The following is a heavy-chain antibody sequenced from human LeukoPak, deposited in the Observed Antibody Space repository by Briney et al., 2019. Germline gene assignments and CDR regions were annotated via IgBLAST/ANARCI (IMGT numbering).Heavy chain of an antibody. CDR1: GGSISSYY. Sequence: SETLSLTCTVSGGSISSYYWSWIRQPPGKGLEWIGYIYYSGSTNYNPSLKSRVTISVDTSKNQFSLKLSSETAADTAVYYCARRAHNRPFDYWGQGTLVTVSS. CDR2: IYYSGST. V-gene: IGHV4-59*01. J-gene: IGHJ4*02. D-gene: IGHD2/OR15-2a*01. CDR3: ARRAHNRPFDY.